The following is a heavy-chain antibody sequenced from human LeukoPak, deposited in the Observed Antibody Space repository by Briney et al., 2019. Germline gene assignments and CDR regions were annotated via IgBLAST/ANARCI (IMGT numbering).Heavy chain of an antibody. CDR2: ISAHGRNT. J-gene: IGHJ5*02. CDR1: GFTSGGYG. V-gene: IGHV3-23*01. CDR3: ARDIRTLKHSASYGWFDP. D-gene: IGHD3-16*01. Sequence: GGSLRLSCAASGFTSGGYGMGWVRQAPGKGLEWVSSISAHGRNTYYADSVKGRFTMSRDNSNNMVYLQINSLTVDDTAVYYCARDIRTLKHSASYGWFDPWGQGTLVTVSS.